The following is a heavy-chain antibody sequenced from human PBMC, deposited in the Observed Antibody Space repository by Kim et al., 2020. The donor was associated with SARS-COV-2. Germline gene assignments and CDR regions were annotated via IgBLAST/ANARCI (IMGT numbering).Heavy chain of an antibody. J-gene: IGHJ4*02. D-gene: IGHD6-19*01. Sequence: SVKGRCTISRDNSKNTLYLQMNGLRAEDTAVYYCAKSLVFAYGSGWYFDYWGQGTLVTVSS. CDR3: AKSLVFAYGSGWYFDY. V-gene: IGHV3-23*01.